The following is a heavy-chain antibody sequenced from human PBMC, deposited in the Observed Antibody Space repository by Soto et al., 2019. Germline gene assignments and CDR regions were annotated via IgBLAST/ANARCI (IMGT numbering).Heavy chain of an antibody. CDR3: AKASSSWDGYYYYGMDV. V-gene: IGHV3-30*18. CDR2: ISYDGSNK. CDR1: RFTFSSYG. Sequence: QVQLVESGGGVVQPGRSLRLSCAASRFTFSSYGIHWVRQAPGKGLEWVAVISYDGSNKYYADSVKGRFTISRDNSENTLYLQMDSLRAEDSAVYYCAKASSSWDGYYYYGMDVWGPGTTVTVSS. D-gene: IGHD6-13*01. J-gene: IGHJ6*02.